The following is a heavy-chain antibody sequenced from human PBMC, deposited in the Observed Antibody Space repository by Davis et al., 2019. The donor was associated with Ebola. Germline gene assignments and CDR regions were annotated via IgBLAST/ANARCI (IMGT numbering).Heavy chain of an antibody. V-gene: IGHV1-2*04. Sequence: ASVKVSCKASGYTFGSHGFSWVRQAPGQGLEWMGCINPNSGGPNYAQKFRGWVTMTRATSIGTAYMEVTRLKSDDTAVYYCAKGEQYCSDISCYSFDAFGSWGQGTMVTVSS. CDR1: GYTFGSHG. CDR2: INPNSGGP. D-gene: IGHD2-2*01. CDR3: AKGEQYCSDISCYSFDAFGS. J-gene: IGHJ3*02.